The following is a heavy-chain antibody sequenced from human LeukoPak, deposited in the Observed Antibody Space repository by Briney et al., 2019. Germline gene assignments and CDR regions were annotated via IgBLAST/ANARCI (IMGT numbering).Heavy chain of an antibody. J-gene: IGHJ4*02. CDR3: ASMTTVTPSGY. Sequence: ASETLSLTCTVSGGSISSYYWSWIRQPPGKGLEWIGEINHSGSTNYNPSLKSRVTISVDTSKNQFSLKLSSVTAADTAVYYCASMTTVTPSGYWGQGTLVTVSS. CDR1: GGSISSYY. CDR2: INHSGST. D-gene: IGHD4-17*01. V-gene: IGHV4-34*01.